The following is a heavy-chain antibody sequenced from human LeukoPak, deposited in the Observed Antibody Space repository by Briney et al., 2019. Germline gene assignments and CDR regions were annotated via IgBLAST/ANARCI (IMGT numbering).Heavy chain of an antibody. CDR1: GGTFSNFA. V-gene: IGHV1-69*04. Sequence: ASVKVSCKATGGTFSNFAVGWVRQAPGQGLEWMGRIIVTDDKANYAQNFHGRVAITADKSTGIVYMELSSLRSEDTAVYYCARAVDDALAGYYWGDWFDPWGQGTLVTVSS. CDR2: IIVTDDKA. CDR3: ARAVDDALAGYYWGDWFDP. J-gene: IGHJ5*02. D-gene: IGHD3-9*01.